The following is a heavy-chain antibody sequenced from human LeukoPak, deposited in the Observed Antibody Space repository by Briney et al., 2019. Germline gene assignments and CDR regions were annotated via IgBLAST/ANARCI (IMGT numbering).Heavy chain of an antibody. D-gene: IGHD3-22*01. CDR2: IAPISGTP. CDR3: ARLLYDSSGYYYNYYYYMDV. V-gene: IGHV1-69*06. CDR1: GGTFTHYV. J-gene: IGHJ6*03. Sequence: ASVKVSCKASGGTFTHYVISWVRQAPGQGLEWMGGIAPISGTPMYAQRFQGRVTISVDTSKNQFSLKLSSVTAADTAVYYCARLLYDSSGYYYNYYYYMDVWGKGTTVTVSS.